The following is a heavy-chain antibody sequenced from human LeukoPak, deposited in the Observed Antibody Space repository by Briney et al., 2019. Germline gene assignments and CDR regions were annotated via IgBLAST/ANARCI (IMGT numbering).Heavy chain of an antibody. CDR2: IYTSGST. CDR3: ARDFDP. Sequence: SKTLSLTCTVSGGSISSSSYYWGWIRQPPGKGLEWIGRIYTSGSTNYNPSLKSRVSMSVDTSKNQFSLKLSSVTAADTAVYYCARDFDPWGQGTLVTVSS. V-gene: IGHV4-61*02. J-gene: IGHJ5*02. CDR1: GGSISSSSYY.